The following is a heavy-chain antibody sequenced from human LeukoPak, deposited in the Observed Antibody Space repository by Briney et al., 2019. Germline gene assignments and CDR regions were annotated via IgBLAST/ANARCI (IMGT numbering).Heavy chain of an antibody. CDR1: GGSISSGDYY. V-gene: IGHV4-61*08. CDR3: ASLWGSRHYYYDSSGYAS. D-gene: IGHD3-22*01. Sequence: PSETLSLTCTVSGGSISSGDYYWSWIRQPPGKGLEWIGYIYYSGSTNYNPSLKSRVTISVDTSKNQFSLKLSSVTAADTAVYYCASLWGSRHYYYDSSGYASWGHGTLVTVSS. J-gene: IGHJ5*01. CDR2: IYYSGST.